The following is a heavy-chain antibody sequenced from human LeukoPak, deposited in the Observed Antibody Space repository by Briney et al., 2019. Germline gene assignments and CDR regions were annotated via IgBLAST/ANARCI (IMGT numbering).Heavy chain of an antibody. D-gene: IGHD6-13*01. V-gene: IGHV4-61*02. J-gene: IGHJ6*03. Sequence: SETLSLTCTVSGGSISSGSYYWTWIRQPAGKGLEWIGRIYTSGSTSYNPSLKSRVTISIDTSKNQFSLKLSSVTAADTAVYYCAREGIAAAGTEGYYYMDVWGKGTTVTVSS. CDR1: GGSISSGSYY. CDR2: IYTSGST. CDR3: AREGIAAAGTEGYYYMDV.